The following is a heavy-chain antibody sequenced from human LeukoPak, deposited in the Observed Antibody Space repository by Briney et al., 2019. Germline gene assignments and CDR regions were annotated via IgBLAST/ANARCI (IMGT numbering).Heavy chain of an antibody. Sequence: STEKVSCKASGWTFSSYAFSWVEQAPGQGLEWMGGVIPIFCTANYAQKSQGRDTITTDESPGTASMELGGRRSEGPGWDSRSRHWVRAEAGTHTFDYWGEGTLVPLSS. CDR2: VIPIFCTA. CDR3: SRHWVRAEAGTHTFDY. CDR1: GWTFSSYA. D-gene: IGHD6-13*01. V-gene: IGHV1-69*05. J-gene: IGHJ4*02.